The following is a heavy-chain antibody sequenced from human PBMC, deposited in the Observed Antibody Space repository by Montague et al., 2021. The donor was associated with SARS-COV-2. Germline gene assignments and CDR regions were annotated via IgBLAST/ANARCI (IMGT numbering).Heavy chain of an antibody. D-gene: IGHD2-2*01. CDR3: AKEREVVRAARTLVAFDL. J-gene: IGHJ3*01. V-gene: IGHV4-34*01. Sequence: SETLSLTCAVYGGSFSVYYWSWLRQSQRSGLEWIAEINHSGTANYNPSLKSRVSISVDTSKNQFTLKLTSVTAADTAMYYCAKEREVVRAARTLVAFDLRGQGTMVTVSS. CDR2: INHSGTA. CDR1: GGSFSVYY.